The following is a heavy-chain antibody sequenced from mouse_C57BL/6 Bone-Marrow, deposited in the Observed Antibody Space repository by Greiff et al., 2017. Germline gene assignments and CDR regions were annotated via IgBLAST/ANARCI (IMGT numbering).Heavy chain of an antibody. CDR2: IDPEDGDT. V-gene: IGHV14-1*01. CDR1: GFNIKDYY. D-gene: IGHD2-3*01. Sequence: VQLQQSGAELVRPGASVKLSCTASGFNIKDYYMHWVKQRPEQGLEWIGRIDPEDGDTEYAPKFQGKATMTADTSSNTAYLQLSSLTSEGTAVYYCSTDGYYPWFAYWGQGTLVTVSA. J-gene: IGHJ3*01. CDR3: STDGYYPWFAY.